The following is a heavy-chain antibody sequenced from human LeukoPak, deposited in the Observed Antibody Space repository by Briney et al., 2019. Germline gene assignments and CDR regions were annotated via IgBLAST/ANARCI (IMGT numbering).Heavy chain of an antibody. J-gene: IGHJ5*02. CDR3: ARAGGRSWFDP. V-gene: IGHV1-2*02. CDR2: MNPKSGGT. Sequence: ASVTVSFKASVYTFTNSYIHWVRQAPGQGLEWMGSMNPKSGGTKYAQKFQGRVSMTRDTSISTAYMELASLTSDDTAVYYCARAGGRSWFDPWGQGTLVTVSS. D-gene: IGHD1-26*01. CDR1: VYTFTNSY.